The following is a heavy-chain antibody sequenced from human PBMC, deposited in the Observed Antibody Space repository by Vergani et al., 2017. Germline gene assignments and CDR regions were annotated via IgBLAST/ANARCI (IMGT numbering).Heavy chain of an antibody. J-gene: IGHJ5*02. CDR3: ARLSLPSITLNWFGP. Sequence: EVQLVQSGAEVKKPGESLKISCKGSGYSFTSYWIVWVRQMPGKGLEWMGIIYPGDSDTRYSPSFQGQVTISADKSISTAYLQWSSLKASDTAMYYCARLSLPSITLNWFGPWGQGTLVTVSS. CDR1: GYSFTSYW. D-gene: IGHD3-3*02. V-gene: IGHV5-51*03. CDR2: IYPGDSDT.